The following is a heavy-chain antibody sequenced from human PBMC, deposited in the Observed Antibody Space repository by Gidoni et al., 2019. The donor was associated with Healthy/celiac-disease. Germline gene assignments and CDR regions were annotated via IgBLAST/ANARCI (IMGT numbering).Heavy chain of an antibody. D-gene: IGHD1-26*01. Sequence: EVQLVESGGGLVQPGGSLKLSCAASGFTFSGSAMHWVRQASGKGLEWVGRIRSKANSYATAYAASVKGRFTISRDDSKNTAYLQMNSLKTEDTAVYYCTRPPGSGSYFGNDYWGQGTLVTASS. CDR1: GFTFSGSA. V-gene: IGHV3-73*02. CDR2: IRSKANSYAT. CDR3: TRPPGSGSYFGNDY. J-gene: IGHJ4*02.